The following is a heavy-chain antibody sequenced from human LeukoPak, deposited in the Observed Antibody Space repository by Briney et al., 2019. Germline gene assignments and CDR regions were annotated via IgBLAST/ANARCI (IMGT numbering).Heavy chain of an antibody. D-gene: IGHD3-22*01. J-gene: IGHJ4*02. CDR2: INSDGSST. Sequence: GGSLRLSCAASGFTFSSYWMHWVRQAPGKGLVWVSRINSDGSSTSYPDSVKGRFTLSRDNAKNTLYVQMNSLRGEDTAVYDCARDLELDYYDSSGYQYWGQGTLVTVSS. CDR1: GFTFSSYW. CDR3: ARDLELDYYDSSGYQY. V-gene: IGHV3-74*01.